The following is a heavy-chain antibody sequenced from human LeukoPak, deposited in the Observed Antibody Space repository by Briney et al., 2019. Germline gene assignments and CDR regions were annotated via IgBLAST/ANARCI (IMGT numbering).Heavy chain of an antibody. J-gene: IGHJ4*02. CDR1: GGSVSRGREY. Sequence: SETLSLTCTLSGGSVSRGREYWSWTRHPPGKGREWHGYIYYSGSTNYNPPLKSRVTISVDTSKKQFSLKLSSVTAADTAVYYCGANEASDLDYWGQGTLVTVSS. CDR2: IYYSGST. V-gene: IGHV4-61*01. CDR3: GANEASDLDY. D-gene: IGHD1-1*01.